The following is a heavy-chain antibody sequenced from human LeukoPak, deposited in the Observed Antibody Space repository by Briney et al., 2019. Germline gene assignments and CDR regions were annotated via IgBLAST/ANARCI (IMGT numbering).Heavy chain of an antibody. Sequence: GGSLRLSCAASGFTISSYGMNWVRQAPGKGLEWVAVMSQDGNSIYYADSVKGRFTISRDNSKNTLYLQMNSLRAEDTAVYYCAKGRNYDFWSGYYVAHWGQGTLVTVSS. V-gene: IGHV3-30*18. CDR1: GFTISSYG. J-gene: IGHJ4*02. D-gene: IGHD3-3*01. CDR2: MSQDGNSI. CDR3: AKGRNYDFWSGYYVAH.